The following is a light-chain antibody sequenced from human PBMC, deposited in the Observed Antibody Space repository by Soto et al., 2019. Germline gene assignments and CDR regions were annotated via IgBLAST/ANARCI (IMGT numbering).Light chain of an antibody. CDR1: QSISSW. J-gene: IGKJ2*01. V-gene: IGKV1-5*03. CDR3: QQYDTYPYT. Sequence: DIPMTQSPSTLSASVGDRVTITCRASQSISSWLAWYQQKPGKAPKLLIYKASSLESGVPSRFSGSGSGTDFTLTIISLQPDDFSTYYCQQYDTYPYTFGQGTKLEI. CDR2: KAS.